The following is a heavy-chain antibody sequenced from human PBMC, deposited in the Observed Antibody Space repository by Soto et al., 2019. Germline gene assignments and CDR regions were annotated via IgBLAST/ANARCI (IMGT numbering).Heavy chain of an antibody. D-gene: IGHD6-13*01. CDR2: ISAYNGNT. J-gene: IGHJ5*02. Sequence: GASVKVSCKASGYTFTSYGISWVRQAPGQGLEWMGWISAYNGNTNYAQKLQGRVTMTTDTSTSTAYMELRSLRSEDTAVYYCARDEGGQSSWYSNWFDPWGQGTLVTVSS. V-gene: IGHV1-18*01. CDR3: ARDEGGQSSWYSNWFDP. CDR1: GYTFTSYG.